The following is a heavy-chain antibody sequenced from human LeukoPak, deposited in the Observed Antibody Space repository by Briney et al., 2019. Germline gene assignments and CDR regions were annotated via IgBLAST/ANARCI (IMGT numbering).Heavy chain of an antibody. D-gene: IGHD2-2*01. Sequence: SETLSLTCAVSGGSISITSDYWGWIRQLPGKGLEWIGTISYSGSTYYNPSLKSRVTISVDTSKNQFSLKLNSVTAADTAVYHCARHWFHCSIAGCYYDSWGQGTLVTVSS. CDR3: ARHWFHCSIAGCYYDS. CDR1: GGSISITSDY. J-gene: IGHJ4*02. V-gene: IGHV4-39*01. CDR2: ISYSGST.